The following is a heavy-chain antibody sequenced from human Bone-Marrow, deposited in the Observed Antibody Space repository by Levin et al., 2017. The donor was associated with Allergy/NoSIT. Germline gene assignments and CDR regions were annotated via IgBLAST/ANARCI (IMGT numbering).Heavy chain of an antibody. CDR2: ITSTGTNI. CDR3: VSLVYGDYSDY. J-gene: IGHJ4*02. Sequence: GESLKISCAASGFRFSDYYMSWIRQVPGKGLEWVSYITSTGTNIYYADSVKGRFTISRDNAKNSLFLQMNSLRAEDTAVYYCVSLVYGDYSDYWGQGTLVTVSS. D-gene: IGHD4-17*01. V-gene: IGHV3-11*01. CDR1: GFRFSDYY.